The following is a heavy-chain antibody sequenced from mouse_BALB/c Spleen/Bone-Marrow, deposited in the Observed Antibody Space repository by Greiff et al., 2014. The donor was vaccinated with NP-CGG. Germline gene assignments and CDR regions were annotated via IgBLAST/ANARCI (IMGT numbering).Heavy chain of an antibody. V-gene: IGHV5-6*02. D-gene: IGHD3-2*02. CDR2: ISSGGSST. CDR1: GFTFSSYG. J-gene: IGHJ2*01. CDR3: TRRPLQANSYFDC. Sequence: DVMLVESGGDLVKPGGSLKLSCVASGFTFSSYGMSWVRQTPDKRLEWVATISSGGSSTYYPASVKGRFTISRDNAKSTLYLRMSSLNSEDTAMYYCTRRPLQANSYFDCWGQGTTLTVSS.